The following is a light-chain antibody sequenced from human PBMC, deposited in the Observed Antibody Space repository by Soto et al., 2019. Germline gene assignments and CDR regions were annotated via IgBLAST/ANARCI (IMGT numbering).Light chain of an antibody. J-gene: IGLJ1*01. Sequence: QSVLTQPASVSGSPGQSITISCTGTSSDVGGYNYVSWYQQHPGKAPKLMIYDVSNRPSGVSNRFSGSKSGNTASLTISGLQAEDEDDYYCSSYTSSNTLLCVFGTGTKLTVL. CDR3: SSYTSSNTLLCV. V-gene: IGLV2-14*01. CDR1: SSDVGGYNY. CDR2: DVS.